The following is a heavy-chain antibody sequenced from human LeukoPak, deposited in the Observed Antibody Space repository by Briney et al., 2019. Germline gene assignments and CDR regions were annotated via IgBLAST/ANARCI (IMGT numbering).Heavy chain of an antibody. CDR3: ARSRLVRARWFDP. Sequence: ASVTVSCKASGYTFTSYDINWLRQAPGQGLEWMGWMNPNSGNTGYAQKFQGRVTMTSNTSISTAYMELSSVRSEDTAVYYCARSRLVRARWFDPWGQGTLVTVSS. D-gene: IGHD2-2*01. CDR1: GYTFTSYD. V-gene: IGHV1-8*01. CDR2: MNPNSGNT. J-gene: IGHJ5*02.